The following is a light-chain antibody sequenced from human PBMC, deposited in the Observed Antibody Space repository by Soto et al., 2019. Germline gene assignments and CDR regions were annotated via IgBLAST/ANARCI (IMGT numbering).Light chain of an antibody. J-gene: IGKJ2*01. CDR2: DAS. Sequence: EIVLTQSPATLSLSPGERATLSCRASQSVSSYLAWYQQKPGQAPRLLIYDASNRATGIPARFSVSESGTDFTLTISSLEPEDVAVYYCQERSNWPSYTFGQRTKLDSK. V-gene: IGKV3-11*01. CDR3: QERSNWPSYT. CDR1: QSVSSY.